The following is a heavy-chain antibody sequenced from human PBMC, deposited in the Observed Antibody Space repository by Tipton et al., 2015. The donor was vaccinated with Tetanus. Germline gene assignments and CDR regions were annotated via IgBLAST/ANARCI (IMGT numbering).Heavy chain of an antibody. V-gene: IGHV4-31*02. Sequence: LRLSCSVSGGSISSGGYYWSWIRQHPGKGLDWIGYISYTGTTHYNPSLKSRVTISLDRSKNQFSLKLTSVTAADTAVYYCATVGLVTASVKYWGQGTLVTVSS. CDR3: ATVGLVTASVKY. D-gene: IGHD2-21*02. CDR1: GGSISSGGYY. J-gene: IGHJ4*01. CDR2: ISYTGTT.